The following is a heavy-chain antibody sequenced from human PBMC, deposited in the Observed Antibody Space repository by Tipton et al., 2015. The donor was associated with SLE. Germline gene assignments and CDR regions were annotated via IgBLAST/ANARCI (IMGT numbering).Heavy chain of an antibody. CDR2: ISAYNGNT. J-gene: IGHJ4*02. CDR1: GYTFTSYG. D-gene: IGHD6-19*01. Sequence: QLVQSGPEVKKPGASVKVSCKASGYTFTSYGISWVRQAPGQGLEWMGWISAYNGNTNYAQNLQGRVTMTTDSSTTTAYMELRGLRSDDTAVYYCARGTTRAVAAYFDYWGLGTLVSVSS. V-gene: IGHV1-18*01. CDR3: ARGTTRAVAAYFDY.